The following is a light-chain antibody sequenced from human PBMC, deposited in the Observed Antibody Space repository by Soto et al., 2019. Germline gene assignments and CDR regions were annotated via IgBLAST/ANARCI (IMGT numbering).Light chain of an antibody. CDR1: SSNIGAGYD. Sequence: QSVLTQPPSVSGAPGQRVTISCTGSSSNIGAGYDVHWYQQLPGTAPKLLIYGNYNRPSGVPDRFSGSKSGTSASLAITGLQAEDEADYYCQSYDNSLSGFWVFGGGTKLTVL. CDR2: GNY. J-gene: IGLJ3*02. V-gene: IGLV1-40*01. CDR3: QSYDNSLSGFWV.